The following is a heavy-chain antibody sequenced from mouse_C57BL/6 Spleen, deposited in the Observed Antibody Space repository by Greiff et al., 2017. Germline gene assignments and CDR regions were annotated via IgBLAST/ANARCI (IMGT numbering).Heavy chain of an antibody. J-gene: IGHJ2*01. D-gene: IGHD1-1*01. Sequence: EVKLEESGGNLVKPGGSLKLSCAASGFTFSSYGMSWVRQTPDKRLEWVATISSGGSYTYYPDSVKGRFTISRDNAKNTLYLQMSSLKSEDTAMYYCARHDGPYYFDYWGQGTTLTVSS. CDR2: ISSGGSYT. CDR1: GFTFSSYG. V-gene: IGHV5-6*02. CDR3: ARHDGPYYFDY.